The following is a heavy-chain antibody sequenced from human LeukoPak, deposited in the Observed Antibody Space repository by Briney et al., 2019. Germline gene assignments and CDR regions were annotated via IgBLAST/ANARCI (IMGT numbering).Heavy chain of an antibody. CDR3: ARELTSSSTSRTKSNNWFDP. J-gene: IGHJ5*02. Sequence: EASVKVSCKASGYTFTSYDINWVRQATGQGLEWMGWMNPNSGNTGYAQKFQGRVTMTRNTSISTAYMELSSLRSEDTAVYYCARELTSSSTSRTKSNNWFDPWGQGTLVTVSS. D-gene: IGHD2-2*01. V-gene: IGHV1-8*01. CDR2: MNPNSGNT. CDR1: GYTFTSYD.